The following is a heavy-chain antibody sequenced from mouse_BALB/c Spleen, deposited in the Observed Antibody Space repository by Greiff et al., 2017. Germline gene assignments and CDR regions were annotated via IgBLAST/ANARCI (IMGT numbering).Heavy chain of an antibody. V-gene: IGHV5-6-5*01. D-gene: IGHD2-1*01. CDR1: GFTFSSYA. Sequence: EVHLVESGGGLVKPGGSLKLSCAASGFTFSSYAMSWVRQTPEKRLEWVASISSGGSTYYPDSVKGRFTISRDNARNILYLQMSSLRSEDTAMYYCARHGNYEAMDYWGQGTSVTVSS. CDR2: ISSGGST. J-gene: IGHJ4*01. CDR3: ARHGNYEAMDY.